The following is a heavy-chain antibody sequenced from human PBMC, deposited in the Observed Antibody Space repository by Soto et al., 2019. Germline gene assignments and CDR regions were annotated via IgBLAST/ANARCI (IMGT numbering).Heavy chain of an antibody. CDR3: AKAKLWFGESSTPFDY. CDR2: ISGSGGST. Sequence: GGSLRLSCAASGFTFSSYAMSWVRQAPGKGLEWVSAISGSGGSTYYADSVKGRFTISRDNSKNTLYLQMNSLRAEDTAVYYCAKAKLWFGESSTPFDYWGQGTLVTVSS. D-gene: IGHD3-10*01. V-gene: IGHV3-23*01. J-gene: IGHJ4*02. CDR1: GFTFSSYA.